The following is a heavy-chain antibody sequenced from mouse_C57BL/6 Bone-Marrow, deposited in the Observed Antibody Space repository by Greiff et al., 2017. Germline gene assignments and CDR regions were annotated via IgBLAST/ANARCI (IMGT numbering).Heavy chain of an antibody. Sequence: QVQLQQPGAELVRPGTSVKLSCKASGYTFTSYWMHWVKQRPGQGLEWIGEIDPSDSYTNYNQKFKGKATLTVDKASSTAYMQLSSLTSEDSAVYYGARREDDYDGFGYWGQGTTLTVSS. CDR2: IDPSDSYT. J-gene: IGHJ2*01. CDR1: GYTFTSYW. D-gene: IGHD2-4*01. CDR3: ARREDDYDGFGY. V-gene: IGHV1-59*01.